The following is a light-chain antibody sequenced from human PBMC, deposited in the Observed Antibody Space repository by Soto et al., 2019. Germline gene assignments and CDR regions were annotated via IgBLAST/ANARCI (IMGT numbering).Light chain of an antibody. V-gene: IGKV3-15*01. CDR1: QSVSSK. CDR2: GAS. Sequence: IVMSQSPATLSVSPGEGATLSCRASQSVSSKLAWYQQKPGQAPRLLIYGASTRARGISERFSGSGSGTEFTLTISSLQSKDVAVYYCQQYNDWPPYTFGQGTKLEIK. J-gene: IGKJ2*01. CDR3: QQYNDWPPYT.